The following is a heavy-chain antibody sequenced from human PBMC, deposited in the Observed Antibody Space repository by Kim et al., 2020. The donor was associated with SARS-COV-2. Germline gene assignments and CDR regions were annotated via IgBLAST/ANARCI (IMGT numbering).Heavy chain of an antibody. D-gene: IGHD3-3*01. Sequence: SETLSLTCAVYGGSFSGYYWSWIRQPPGKGLEWIGEINHSGSTNYNPSLKSRATISVDTSKNQFSLRLSSVTAADTAVYYCARGKKFWSGYSIPYTIGWFDPWGQGTLVTVSS. CDR1: GGSFSGYY. V-gene: IGHV4-34*01. CDR2: INHSGST. J-gene: IGHJ5*02. CDR3: ARGKKFWSGYSIPYTIGWFDP.